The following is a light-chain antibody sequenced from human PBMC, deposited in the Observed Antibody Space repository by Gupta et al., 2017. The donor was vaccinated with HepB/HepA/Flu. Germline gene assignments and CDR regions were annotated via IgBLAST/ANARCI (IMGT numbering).Light chain of an antibody. J-gene: IGKJ2*01. Sequence: DIVITQSPLSLPVTPGEPASISCRSSQSLLHSIGYNYLDWYLQKPGQSPQLLIYLGSNRASGVPDRFSGSGSGTDFTLKISRVEAEDVGVYYCMQDLQTPYTFGQGTKVEIK. CDR3: MQDLQTPYT. CDR2: LGS. CDR1: QSLLHSIGYNY. V-gene: IGKV2-28*01.